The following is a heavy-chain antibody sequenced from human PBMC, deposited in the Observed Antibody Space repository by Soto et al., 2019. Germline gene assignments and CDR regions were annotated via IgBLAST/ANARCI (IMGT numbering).Heavy chain of an antibody. J-gene: IGHJ5*02. Sequence: HGESLKISCKGSGYSFTPYSIGWVRQMPGKGLEWMGIIYPGDSDTRYSPSFQGQATISADKSISTAYLQWSSLKASDTAMYYCARQNYFGSWSPIGALLDPCGQGTLVTVSA. D-gene: IGHD3-10*01. V-gene: IGHV5-51*01. CDR2: IYPGDSDT. CDR3: ARQNYFGSWSPIGALLDP. CDR1: GYSFTPYS.